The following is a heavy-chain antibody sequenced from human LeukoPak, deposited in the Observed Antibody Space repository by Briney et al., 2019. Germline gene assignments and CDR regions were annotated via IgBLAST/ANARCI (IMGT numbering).Heavy chain of an antibody. J-gene: IGHJ4*02. V-gene: IGHV3-13*01. Sequence: QTGGSLRLSCAASGFTFIDYDMHWVRQVIGKGLEWVSAIGIRGDTHYSGSVKGRFTISRENAESSLYLQMNSLRAEDTAVYYCARGGIQVPGIDEFDYWGQGTLVTVSS. CDR1: GFTFIDYD. D-gene: IGHD6-19*01. CDR3: ARGGIQVPGIDEFDY. CDR2: IGIRGDT.